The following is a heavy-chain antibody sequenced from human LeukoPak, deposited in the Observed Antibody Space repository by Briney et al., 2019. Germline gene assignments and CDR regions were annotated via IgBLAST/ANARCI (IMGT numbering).Heavy chain of an antibody. J-gene: IGHJ6*02. V-gene: IGHV4-34*01. CDR3: ARGRYGSGPMDV. D-gene: IGHD3-10*01. Sequence: PSETLCLTCAVYGGSFSGYYWSWIRQPPGKGLEWIGEINHSGSTNYNPSLKSRVTISVDTSKNQFSLKLSSVTAADTAVYYCARGRYGSGPMDVWGQGTTVTVSS. CDR2: INHSGST. CDR1: GGSFSGYY.